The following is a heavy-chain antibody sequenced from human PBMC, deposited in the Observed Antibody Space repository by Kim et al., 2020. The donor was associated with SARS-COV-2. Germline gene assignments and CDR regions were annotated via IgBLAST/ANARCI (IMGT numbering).Heavy chain of an antibody. D-gene: IGHD3-9*01. V-gene: IGHV3-23*01. Sequence: KGRLTTSRDSSKNTLYLQMNSLRAEDTAVYYCAKGLDILGGYYSFGALDYWGQGTLVTVSS. J-gene: IGHJ4*02. CDR3: AKGLDILGGYYSFGALDY.